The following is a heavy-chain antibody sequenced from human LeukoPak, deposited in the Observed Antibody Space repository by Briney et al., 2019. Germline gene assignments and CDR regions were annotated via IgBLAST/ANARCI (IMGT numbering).Heavy chain of an antibody. D-gene: IGHD6-13*01. CDR3: ARGHSSWEYYCDY. V-gene: IGHV4-59*01. CDR1: GGSINNYF. Sequence: SETLSLTCTVSGGSINNYFWSWIRPPPGKELDWIGYIYHSGRTNYNPSLKSRVTMSVATSTNQFSLKLTSVTAADTAVYSCARGHSSWEYYCDYWGQRTLVTVSS. CDR2: IYHSGRT. J-gene: IGHJ4*02.